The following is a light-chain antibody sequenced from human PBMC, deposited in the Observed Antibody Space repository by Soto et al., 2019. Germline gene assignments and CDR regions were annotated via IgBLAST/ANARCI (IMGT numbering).Light chain of an antibody. CDR2: DVS. V-gene: IGLV2-14*01. Sequence: QSALTQSASVSGSPGQSITISCTGTSSDVGGYNYVSWYQQHPGKAPKLIIYDVSNRPSGVSTRFSGSKSGNTASLIISGLQAEDEADYSCSSYTSTNSWVFGGGTKVTVL. CDR3: SSYTSTNSWV. J-gene: IGLJ3*02. CDR1: SSDVGGYNY.